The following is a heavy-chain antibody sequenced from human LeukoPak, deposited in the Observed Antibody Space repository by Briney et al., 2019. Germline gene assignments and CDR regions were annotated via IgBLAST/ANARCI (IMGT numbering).Heavy chain of an antibody. D-gene: IGHD3-10*01. CDR2: IYTSVST. CDR3: ASNWFGELWRPTDY. V-gene: IGHV4-4*07. J-gene: IGHJ4*02. Sequence: SETLSLTCTVSGGSISSYYWSWIRQPAGKGLEWIGRIYTSVSTNYNPSLKSRVTMSVDTSKNQFSLKLSSVTAEDTAVYYCASNWFGELWRPTDYWGQGTLVTVSS. CDR1: GGSISSYY.